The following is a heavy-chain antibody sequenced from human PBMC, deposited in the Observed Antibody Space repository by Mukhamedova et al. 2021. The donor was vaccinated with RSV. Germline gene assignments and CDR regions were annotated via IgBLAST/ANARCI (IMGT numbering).Heavy chain of an antibody. CDR3: SKDGSSTIFGVAPGDY. J-gene: IGHJ4*02. V-gene: IGHV3-30*18. CDR2: ISYDGSNK. D-gene: IGHD3-3*01. Sequence: HWVRQAPGKGLEWVAVISYDGSNKYYADSVKGRFTISRDNSKNTLYLQMNSLRAEDTAVYYFSKDGSSTIFGVAPGDYWGQGSL.